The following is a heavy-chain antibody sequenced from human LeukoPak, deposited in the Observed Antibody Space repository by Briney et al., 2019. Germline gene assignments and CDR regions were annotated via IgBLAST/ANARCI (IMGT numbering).Heavy chain of an antibody. Sequence: GGSLRLSCAASGFTFSSYEMNWVRQAPGKGLEWVSYISTSGSPIYYGNSVRGRFTISRDNAKNSLYLQMNSLRAEDTALYYCARRGFYDTSGYLFDHWGQGTLVTVSS. CDR3: ARRGFYDTSGYLFDH. D-gene: IGHD3-22*01. V-gene: IGHV3-48*03. CDR1: GFTFSSYE. J-gene: IGHJ4*02. CDR2: ISTSGSPI.